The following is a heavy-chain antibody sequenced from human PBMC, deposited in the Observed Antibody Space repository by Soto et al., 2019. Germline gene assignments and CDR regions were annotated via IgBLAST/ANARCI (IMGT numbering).Heavy chain of an antibody. CDR1: GFTFSAYA. CDR2: ISGTSPST. D-gene: IGHD3-3*01. Sequence: EVQLLESGGGLVQPGGSLRLSCAASGFTFSAYAMSWVRQAPGKGLERVSAISGTSPSTYYADSVQGRFTISRDSARKTLFLQLNTLRAEATAVYFFAIRIFGVEYWGQGTQVTVSS. CDR3: AIRIFGVEY. V-gene: IGHV3-23*01. J-gene: IGHJ4*02.